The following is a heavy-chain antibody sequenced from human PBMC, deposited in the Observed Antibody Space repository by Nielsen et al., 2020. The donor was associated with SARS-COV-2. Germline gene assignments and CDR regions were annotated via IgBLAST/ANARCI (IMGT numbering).Heavy chain of an antibody. CDR1: GFTFSDYA. D-gene: IGHD3-10*01. J-gene: IGHJ4*02. Sequence: GESLKISCAASGFTFSDYAMAWVRQAPGKGLEWVSVIKTSGGSTYYADSVKGRCTISRDNSQNYVYLQMNSLRSEDTAVYFCAKTDRLLWFGELAYWGQGTLVTVSS. CDR2: IKTSGGST. V-gene: IGHV3-23*01. CDR3: AKTDRLLWFGELAY.